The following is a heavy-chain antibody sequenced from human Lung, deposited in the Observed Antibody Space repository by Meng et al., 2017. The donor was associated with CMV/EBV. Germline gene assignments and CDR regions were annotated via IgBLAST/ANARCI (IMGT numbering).Heavy chain of an antibody. CDR2: IYYSGST. Sequence: SQTXSLTXXVYGGSFSGYYWSWIRQPPGKGLEWIGYIYYSGSTYYNPSLKSRVTISVDTSKNQFSLKLSSVTAADTAVYYCARSDGGPPRITMVRGVIINAFDIWGQGXMVTVSS. J-gene: IGHJ3*02. V-gene: IGHV4-31*02. D-gene: IGHD3-10*01. CDR3: ARSDGGPPRITMVRGVIINAFDI. CDR1: GGSFSGYY.